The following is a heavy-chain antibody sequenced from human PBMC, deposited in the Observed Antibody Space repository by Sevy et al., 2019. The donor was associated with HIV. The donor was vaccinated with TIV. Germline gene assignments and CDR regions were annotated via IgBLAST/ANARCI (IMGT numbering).Heavy chain of an antibody. J-gene: IGHJ5*02. CDR3: ARGSYDFWSGYHNWFDP. CDR2: INHSGST. CDR1: GGSFSGYY. V-gene: IGHV4-34*01. Sequence: TLSLTCAVYGGSFSGYYWSWIRQPPGKGLEWIGEINHSGSTNYNSSLKSRVSISVDTSKNQFSLKLSSVTAADTAVYYCARGSYDFWSGYHNWFDPWGQGTLVTVSS. D-gene: IGHD3-3*01.